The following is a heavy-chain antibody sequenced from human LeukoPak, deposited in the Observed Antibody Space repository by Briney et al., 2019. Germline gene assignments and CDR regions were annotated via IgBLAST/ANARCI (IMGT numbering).Heavy chain of an antibody. CDR2: IYHSGST. CDR1: GGSISSSNW. V-gene: IGHV4-4*02. D-gene: IGHD1-26*01. Sequence: SGTLSLTCAVSGGSISSSNWWSWVRQPPGKGLEWIGEIYHSGSTNYNPSLKSRVTISVDKSKNQFSLKLSSVTAADTAVYYCARFRSYYLYYFDYWGQGTLVTVSS. CDR3: ARFRSYYLYYFDY. J-gene: IGHJ4*02.